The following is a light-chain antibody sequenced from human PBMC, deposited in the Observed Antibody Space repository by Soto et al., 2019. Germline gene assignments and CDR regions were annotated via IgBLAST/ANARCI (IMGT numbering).Light chain of an antibody. Sequence: EIVLTQSPGTLSLSPGERATLSCRASQSVSSSYAAWYQQKPGQAPSLLNGGASSRAAGIPDRFSGSGCGTDFTLTISRLEPEDFAVYYCHQYGSSPLYTFGQGTKVEIK. V-gene: IGKV3-20*01. CDR1: QSVSSSY. CDR2: GAS. J-gene: IGKJ2*01. CDR3: HQYGSSPLYT.